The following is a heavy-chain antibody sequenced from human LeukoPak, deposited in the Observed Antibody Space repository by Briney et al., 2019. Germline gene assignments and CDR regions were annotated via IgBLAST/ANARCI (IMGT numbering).Heavy chain of an antibody. Sequence: SETLSLTCTVSGGSISSYYWSWIRQPPGKGLEWIGYIYYSGSTNYNPPLKSRVTISVDTSKNQFSLKLSSVTAADTAVYYCARGGSIAVAPFDYWGQGTLVTVSS. J-gene: IGHJ4*02. V-gene: IGHV4-59*01. CDR1: GGSISSYY. CDR3: ARGGSIAVAPFDY. D-gene: IGHD6-19*01. CDR2: IYYSGST.